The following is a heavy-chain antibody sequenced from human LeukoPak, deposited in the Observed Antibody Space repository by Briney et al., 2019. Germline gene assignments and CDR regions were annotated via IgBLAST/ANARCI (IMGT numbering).Heavy chain of an antibody. CDR1: GFTFSSYW. CDR3: ARAMRYSTSYSWFDP. CDR2: IKLDGSDK. Sequence: PGGSLRLSCAVSGFTFSSYWMSWVRQAPGKGLEWVANIKLDGSDKYYVDSVKGRFTISRGNAKNSLYLQMNSLRAEDTAVYYCARAMRYSTSYSWFDPWGQGTLVTVSS. V-gene: IGHV3-7*01. D-gene: IGHD6-6*01. J-gene: IGHJ5*02.